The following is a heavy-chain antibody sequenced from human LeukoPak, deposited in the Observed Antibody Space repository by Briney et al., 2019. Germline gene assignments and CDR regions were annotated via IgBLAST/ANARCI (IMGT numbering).Heavy chain of an antibody. V-gene: IGHV1-2*02. CDR1: GYTFNAYY. CDR3: ASYYGSGSYYTNWFDP. CDR2: INPHSGGT. Sequence: ASVKVSCKASGYTFNAYYIHWVRQAPGQGLEWMGWINPHSGGTNSTQKFQDRVTMTRDTSISTVYMELSSLRSEDTAVYYCASYYGSGSYYTNWFDPWGQGTLVTVSS. J-gene: IGHJ5*02. D-gene: IGHD3-10*01.